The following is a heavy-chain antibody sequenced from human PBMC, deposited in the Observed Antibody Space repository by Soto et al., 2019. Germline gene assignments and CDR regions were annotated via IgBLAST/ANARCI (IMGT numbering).Heavy chain of an antibody. V-gene: IGHV4-31*03. CDR1: GGSISSGGYY. CDR2: IYYSGST. CDR3: ARVLREADAKNYYYYYGMDV. D-gene: IGHD3-10*01. J-gene: IGHJ6*02. Sequence: SETLSLTCTVSGGSISSGGYYWSWIRQHPGKGLEWIGYIYYSGSTYYNPSLKSRVTISVDTSKNQFSLKLSSVTAADTAVYYCARVLREADAKNYYYYYGMDVWGQGTTVTVSS.